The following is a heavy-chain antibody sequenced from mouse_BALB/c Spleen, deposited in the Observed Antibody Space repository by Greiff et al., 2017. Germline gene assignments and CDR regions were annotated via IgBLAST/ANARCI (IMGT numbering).Heavy chain of an antibody. Sequence: DVKLVESGGGLVKPGGSLKLSCAASGFTFSSYAMSWVRQTPEKRLEWVASISSGGSTYYPDSVKGRFTISRDNARNILYLQMSSLRSEDTAMYYCAKYYYGSRGGAMDYWGQGTSVTVSA. J-gene: IGHJ4*01. CDR3: AKYYYGSRGGAMDY. CDR1: GFTFSSYA. D-gene: IGHD1-1*01. CDR2: ISSGGST. V-gene: IGHV5-6-5*01.